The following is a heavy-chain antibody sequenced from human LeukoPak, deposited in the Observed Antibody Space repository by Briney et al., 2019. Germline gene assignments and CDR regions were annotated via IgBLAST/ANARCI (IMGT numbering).Heavy chain of an antibody. CDR1: GDSISSGDHY. CDR2: IYYSGST. CDR3: ARANPVYGDFDY. V-gene: IGHV4-31*03. J-gene: IGHJ4*02. D-gene: IGHD4-17*01. Sequence: SETLSLTCTVSGDSISSGDHYWSWIRQHPGKGLEWIGYIYYSGSTYYNPSLKSRVTISVDTSKNQFSLKLSSVTAADTAVYYCARANPVYGDFDYWGQGTLVSVSS.